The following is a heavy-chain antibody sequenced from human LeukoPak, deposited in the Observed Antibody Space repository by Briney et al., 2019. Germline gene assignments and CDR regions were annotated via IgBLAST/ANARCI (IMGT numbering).Heavy chain of an antibody. Sequence: GGSLRLSCAASGFAFRAYEMNWVRQAPGKGLEWVSYIGGSDTTTYYADSVKGRFTISRDNARNSLYLQMNSLRAEDTALYYCTSLGYHLDSWGQGTLVTVSS. J-gene: IGHJ4*02. V-gene: IGHV3-48*03. CDR3: TSLGYHLDS. D-gene: IGHD3-22*01. CDR2: IGGSDTTT. CDR1: GFAFRAYE.